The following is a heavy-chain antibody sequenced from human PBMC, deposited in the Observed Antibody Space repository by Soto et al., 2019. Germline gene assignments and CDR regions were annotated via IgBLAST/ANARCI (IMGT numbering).Heavy chain of an antibody. CDR2: IWYDGSNK. V-gene: IGHV3-33*08. J-gene: IGHJ4*02. D-gene: IGHD6-6*01. CDR1: GFTFSSYG. CDR3: ARDKEYSSSYPGY. Sequence: GGSLRLSCAASGFTFSSYGMHWVRQAPGKGLEWVAVIWYDGSNKYYADSVKGRFTISRDNSKNTLYLQMNSLRAEDTAVYYCARDKEYSSSYPGYWGQGTLVTVSS.